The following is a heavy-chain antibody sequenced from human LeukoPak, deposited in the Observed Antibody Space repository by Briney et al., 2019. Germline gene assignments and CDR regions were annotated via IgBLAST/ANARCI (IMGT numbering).Heavy chain of an antibody. J-gene: IGHJ4*02. D-gene: IGHD3-10*01. CDR3: AREFHYGSGSYYFDY. CDR1: GFTLRSYA. CDR2: ISGSGGNT. Sequence: GGSLRLSCAASGFTLRSYAMSWVRQAPGKGLEWVSTISGSGGNTYYADSVKGRFTISRDNSKNTLYLQMNSLRAEDTAVYYCAREFHYGSGSYYFDYWGQGTLVTVSS. V-gene: IGHV3-23*01.